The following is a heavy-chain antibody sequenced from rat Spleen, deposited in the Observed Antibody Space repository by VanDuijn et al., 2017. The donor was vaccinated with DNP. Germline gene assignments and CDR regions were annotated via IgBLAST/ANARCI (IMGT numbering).Heavy chain of an antibody. D-gene: IGHD1-11*01. J-gene: IGHJ4*01. Sequence: QVQLKESGPGLVQPSQTLSLTCTVSGFSLTSYTLSWVRQPPGKGLEWMGLIGNTGGTRCNAVFKSRLSISKDTSKSQVFLKMNSLQTEDTATYYCARERYANGGYAMDAWGQGASVTVSS. V-gene: IGHV2-41*01. CDR3: ARERYANGGYAMDA. CDR2: IGNTGGT. CDR1: GFSLTSYT.